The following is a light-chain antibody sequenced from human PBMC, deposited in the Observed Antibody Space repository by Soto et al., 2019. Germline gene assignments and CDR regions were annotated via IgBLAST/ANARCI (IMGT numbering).Light chain of an antibody. CDR1: QSISSW. CDR2: DAS. Sequence: DIHMTQSPSTLSASVGHRVTITCRASQSISSWLAWYQQKPGKAPKLLIYDASSLESGVPSRFSGSGSGTEFTLTISSLQPDDFATYYCQQYNSYSTFGQGTKV. J-gene: IGKJ1*01. CDR3: QQYNSYST. V-gene: IGKV1-5*01.